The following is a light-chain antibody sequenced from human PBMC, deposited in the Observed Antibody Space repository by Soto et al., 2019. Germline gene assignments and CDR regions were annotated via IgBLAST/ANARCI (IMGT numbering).Light chain of an antibody. CDR3: HQYSYWPRT. CDR2: GAS. J-gene: IGKJ1*01. V-gene: IGKV3-15*01. CDR1: QSINSI. Sequence: EIVMTQSPATLSVSPGERATLSCRASQSINSILVWFHQKPGQAPRLLIYGASTRATGIPARFSGSGSGTDFTLTISSLQSEDFGIYYCHQYSYWPRTFGHGTKVEIK.